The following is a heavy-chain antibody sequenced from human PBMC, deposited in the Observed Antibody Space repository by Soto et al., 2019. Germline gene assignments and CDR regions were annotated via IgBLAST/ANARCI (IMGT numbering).Heavy chain of an antibody. V-gene: IGHV3-33*01. CDR3: ARDPRIQLWLLHDYYYGMDV. CDR2: IWYDGSNK. Sequence: PGGSLRLSCAASGFTFSSYGMHWVRQAPGKGLEWVAVIWYDGSNKYYAGSVKGRFTISRDNSKNTLYLQMNSLRAEDTAVYYCARDPRIQLWLLHDYYYGMDVWGQGTTVTVSS. CDR1: GFTFSSYG. D-gene: IGHD5-18*01. J-gene: IGHJ6*02.